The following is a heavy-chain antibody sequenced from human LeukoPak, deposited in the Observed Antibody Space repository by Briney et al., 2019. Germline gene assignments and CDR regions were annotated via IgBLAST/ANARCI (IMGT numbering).Heavy chain of an antibody. V-gene: IGHV1-2*02. CDR1: GYTFTGYY. CDR3: ARRGAMLRFGEADLDY. Sequence: GASVKVSCKASGYTFTGYYMHWVRQAPGQGLEWMGWINPNSGGTDYAQKFQGRVTMTRDTSISTAYMELSRLRSDDTAVYYCARRGAMLRFGEADLDYWGQGNLVNGSS. D-gene: IGHD3-10*01. J-gene: IGHJ4*02. CDR2: INPNSGGT.